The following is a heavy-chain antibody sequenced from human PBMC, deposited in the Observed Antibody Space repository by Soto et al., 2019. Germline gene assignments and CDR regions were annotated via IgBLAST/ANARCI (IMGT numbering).Heavy chain of an antibody. J-gene: IGHJ2*01. D-gene: IGHD5-18*01. CDR2: IFPSGAT. CDR3: ARGSAAKRYFDL. CDR1: GAPISGGDYH. Sequence: QVQLQESGPGLVKPSQTLSLMCTVSGAPISGGDYHWSWIRQPPGKGLEWIGYIFPSGATHYNSSLGSRITMSVETSKSHFSLKLTSVTAADTAVYFCARGSAAKRYFDLWGRGTLVTVYS. V-gene: IGHV4-30-4*01.